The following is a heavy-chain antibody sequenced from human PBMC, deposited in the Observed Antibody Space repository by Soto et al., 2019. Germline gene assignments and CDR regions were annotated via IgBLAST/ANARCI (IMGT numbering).Heavy chain of an antibody. Sequence: QVKLQGSGPGLVKPSQTLSLTCTVSGVSISSGGYYWSWIRQHPGKGLEWIGYIYYSGSTYYNTYLKSRVTISVDTSKNKFSLKLSSVAAADTAVYYCARVRGGGPFDDWGQGTLVTVSS. CDR3: ARVRGGGPFDD. D-gene: IGHD1-26*01. CDR1: GVSISSGGYY. J-gene: IGHJ4*02. V-gene: IGHV4-31*03. CDR2: IYYSGST.